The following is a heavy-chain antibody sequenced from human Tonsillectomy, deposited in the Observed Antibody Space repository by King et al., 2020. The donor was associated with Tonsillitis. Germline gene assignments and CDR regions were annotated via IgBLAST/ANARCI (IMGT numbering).Heavy chain of an antibody. D-gene: IGHD4-17*01. Sequence: VQLVESGAEVKKPGTSVTVSCKASGYTFTSYGISWVRQAPGQGLEWMGWISAYNGNTNYAQKFQGRVTMTTDTPTSTAYMELRSLRSDDTAVYYCARVPTKTRYGDYVDWGQGTLVTVSS. CDR2: ISAYNGNT. J-gene: IGHJ4*02. V-gene: IGHV1-18*01. CDR1: GYTFTSYG. CDR3: ARVPTKTRYGDYVD.